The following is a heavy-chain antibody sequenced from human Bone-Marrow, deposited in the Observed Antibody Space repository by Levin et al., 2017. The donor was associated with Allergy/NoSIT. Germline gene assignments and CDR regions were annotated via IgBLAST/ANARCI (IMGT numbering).Heavy chain of an antibody. Sequence: GGSLRLSCTGSGFKFDDYALHWVRQAPGKGLEWVSRISGDGINSGYADSVKGRFTISRENAKNTVYLQINSLRVEDTALYFCARVKASYYGTDVWGQGTTVTVSS. CDR1: GFKFDDYA. V-gene: IGHV3-9*01. CDR2: ISGDGINS. J-gene: IGHJ6*02. CDR3: ARVKASYYGTDV.